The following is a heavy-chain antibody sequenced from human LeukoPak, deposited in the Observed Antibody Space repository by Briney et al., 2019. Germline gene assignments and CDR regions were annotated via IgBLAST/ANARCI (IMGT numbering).Heavy chain of an antibody. CDR3: ARRVVWDSYGSVVLKYDPFDI. D-gene: IGHD5-18*01. CDR1: GFTFSSYA. CDR2: IYYSGST. V-gene: IGHV4-39*01. J-gene: IGHJ3*02. Sequence: GSLRLSCAASGFTFSSYAMSWVPQAPGKGLEWIGGIYYSGSTYYNPSLKSRVTISVDTSKNHLPLTLRSVTAADTSVYYYARRVVWDSYGSVVLKYDPFDIWGQGTMVTVSS.